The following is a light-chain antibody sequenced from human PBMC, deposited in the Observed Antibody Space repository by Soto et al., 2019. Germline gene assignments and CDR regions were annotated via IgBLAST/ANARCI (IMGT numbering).Light chain of an antibody. CDR3: QQYNNWPLT. V-gene: IGKV3-15*01. J-gene: IGKJ5*01. Sequence: VLTQSPATLSLSPGERATLSCRASQSVSSNLAWYQQKPGQAPRLLIYGASTRATGIPARFSGSGSGTEFTLTISSLQSEDFAVYYCQQYNNWPLTFGQGTRLEI. CDR2: GAS. CDR1: QSVSSN.